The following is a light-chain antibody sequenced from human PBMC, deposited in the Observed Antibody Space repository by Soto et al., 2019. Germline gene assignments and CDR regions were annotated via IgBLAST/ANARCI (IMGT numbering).Light chain of an antibody. J-gene: IGKJ3*01. Sequence: DIQMTQSPSSLASSVGDRVTISCRASQSIRTYLNWYQQKPGEAPELLIHAASTVQSGVPSRCRGSGSGIYLHLTISSLQPEAFATCFCHQSSNILGLPFGSGTTV. V-gene: IGKV1-39*01. CDR3: HQSSNILGLP. CDR1: QSIRTY. CDR2: AAS.